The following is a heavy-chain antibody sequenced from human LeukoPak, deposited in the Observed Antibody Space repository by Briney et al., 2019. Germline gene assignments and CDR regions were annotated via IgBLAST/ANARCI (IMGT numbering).Heavy chain of an antibody. D-gene: IGHD2-21*01. CDR3: ARIRCGGRDPGDDY. CDR1: GFSLSISGMC. Sequence: SGPTLVTPTQTLTLTCTFSGFSLSISGMCVNLIRQAPGKALEWLARIDWDDDEYYNTSLKTRLTISKDTSKNQVVLTMTNMDPVDTATYFCARIRCGGRDPGDDYWGQGILVTVSS. V-gene: IGHV2-70*11. J-gene: IGHJ4*02. CDR2: IDWDDDE.